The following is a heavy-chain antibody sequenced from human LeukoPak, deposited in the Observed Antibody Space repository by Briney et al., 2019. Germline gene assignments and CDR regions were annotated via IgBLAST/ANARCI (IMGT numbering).Heavy chain of an antibody. Sequence: SLRCSCAASGFTFSSYGMHWLRQAPGNGLIWLTVISSDGRNKFYADSVKGRMSISRDNSQNTLNLQMNSVRSDDTAVYYCARDERGADGSIDYWGQGTLVTVSS. CDR2: ISSDGRNK. CDR1: GFTFSSYG. J-gene: IGHJ4*02. D-gene: IGHD4-23*01. CDR3: ARDERGADGSIDY. V-gene: IGHV3-30-3*01.